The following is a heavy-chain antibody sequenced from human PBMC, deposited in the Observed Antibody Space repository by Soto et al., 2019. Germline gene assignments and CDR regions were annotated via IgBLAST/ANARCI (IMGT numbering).Heavy chain of an antibody. Sequence: QVHLRESGPGLVKPSDTLSLTCAVSDYPFSTDTWWAWIRQPPGKGLEWIGYINYKGNTHYNPSLRVRVSMSLDTSKSQFAPRLTSVTAVDTAVYYGARKTGGYYPFDDWGQGALATVSS. V-gene: IGHV4-28*01. CDR1: DYPFSTDTW. D-gene: IGHD2-8*02. CDR3: ARKTGGYYPFDD. CDR2: INYKGNT. J-gene: IGHJ4*02.